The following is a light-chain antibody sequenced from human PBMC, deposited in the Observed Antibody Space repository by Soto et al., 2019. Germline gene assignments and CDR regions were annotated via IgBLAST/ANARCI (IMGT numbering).Light chain of an antibody. CDR3: QQCNAYPYT. CDR1: QSVNSN. Sequence: EIVLTQSPATLSVSPGDRATLSCRASQSVNSNLAWYHLKPGQAPRLLIYGASIRAAGIPARFTGSGSGTEFTLTISSLQPDDSATYYCQQCNAYPYTFGQGTKLEMK. V-gene: IGKV3-15*01. J-gene: IGKJ2*01. CDR2: GAS.